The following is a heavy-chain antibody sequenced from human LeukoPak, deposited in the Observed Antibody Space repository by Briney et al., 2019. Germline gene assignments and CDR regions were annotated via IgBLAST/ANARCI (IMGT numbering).Heavy chain of an antibody. D-gene: IGHD2-21*02. CDR3: ARACGGDCYFDY. V-gene: IGHV4-38-2*02. J-gene: IGHJ4*02. CDR2: IYHSGST. Sequence: SETLSLTCTVSGYSISSGYYWGWIRQPPGKGLEWIGRIYHSGSTYYNPSLKSRVTISVDTSKNQFSLKLSSVTAADTAVYYCARACGGDCYFDYWGQGTLVTVSS. CDR1: GYSISSGYY.